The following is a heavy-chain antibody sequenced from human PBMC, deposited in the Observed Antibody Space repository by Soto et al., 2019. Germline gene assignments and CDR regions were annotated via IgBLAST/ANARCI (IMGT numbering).Heavy chain of an antibody. J-gene: IGHJ4*02. CDR3: TRDWDY. CDR1: GFIFRNYW. Sequence: ELQLVESGGGLVQPGGSLRLSCTGSGFIFRNYWMAWARQAPGKGLQWVAVIRQDGSETHYVDSVRGRFTLSRDNAKNSLYLEINCLRADDTAIYYCTRDWDYWGQGILVSVSS. V-gene: IGHV3-7*01. CDR2: IRQDGSET.